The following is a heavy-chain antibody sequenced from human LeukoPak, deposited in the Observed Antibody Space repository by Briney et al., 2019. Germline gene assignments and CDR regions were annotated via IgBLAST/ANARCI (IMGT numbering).Heavy chain of an antibody. V-gene: IGHV4-61*01. Sequence: SETLSLTCSVSGGSVSSNNYQWNWIRQPPGKGLEWIGDIYHSGSTNYNPSLKSRVTISVNTSKNQFSLKLSSVTAADTAVYYCARRLVGQTFDYWGQGTLVTVSS. J-gene: IGHJ4*02. CDR1: GGSVSSNNYQ. CDR2: IYHSGST. D-gene: IGHD3-10*01. CDR3: ARRLVGQTFDY.